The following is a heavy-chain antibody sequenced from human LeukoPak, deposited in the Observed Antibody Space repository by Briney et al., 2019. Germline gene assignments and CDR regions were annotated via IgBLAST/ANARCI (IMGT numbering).Heavy chain of an antibody. CDR1: GFTFSSYW. Sequence: GGSLRLSCAASGFTFSSYWMHWVRQAPGKGLVWVSRINSDGSSTSYADSVKGRFTISRDNAKNTLYLQMNSLRAEDTAVYYCARAAGYCTNGVCYYYYYMDVWGRGTTVAVSS. D-gene: IGHD2-8*01. CDR3: ARAAGYCTNGVCYYYYYMDV. V-gene: IGHV3-74*01. J-gene: IGHJ6*03. CDR2: INSDGSST.